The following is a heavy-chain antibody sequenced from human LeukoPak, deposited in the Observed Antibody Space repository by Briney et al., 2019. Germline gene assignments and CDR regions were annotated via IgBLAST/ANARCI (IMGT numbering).Heavy chain of an antibody. CDR3: ARGIGSTTVTTLEYYFDY. V-gene: IGHV1-8*01. D-gene: IGHD4-17*01. CDR2: MNPNSGNT. J-gene: IGHJ4*02. Sequence: ASVKVSCKASGYTFTSYDINWVRQATGQGLEWMGWMNPNSGNTGYAQKLQGRVTMTRNTSISTAYMELSGLRSEDTAVYYCARGIGSTTVTTLEYYFDYWGQGTLVTVSS. CDR1: GYTFTSYD.